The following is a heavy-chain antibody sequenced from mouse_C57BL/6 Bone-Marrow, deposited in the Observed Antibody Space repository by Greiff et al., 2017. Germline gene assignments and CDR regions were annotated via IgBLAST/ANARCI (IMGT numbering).Heavy chain of an antibody. CDR1: GFTFSNYW. J-gene: IGHJ3*01. D-gene: IGHD2-4*01. Sequence: EVKVEESGGGLVQPGGSMKLSCVASGFTFSNYWMNWVRQSPEKGLEWVAQIRLKSDNYATHYAESVKGRFTISREDSKSGVYLQMNNLRAEDTGIYYCTGDDYDKGAWFAYWGQGTLVTVSA. CDR3: TGDDYDKGAWFAY. V-gene: IGHV6-3*01. CDR2: IRLKSDNYAT.